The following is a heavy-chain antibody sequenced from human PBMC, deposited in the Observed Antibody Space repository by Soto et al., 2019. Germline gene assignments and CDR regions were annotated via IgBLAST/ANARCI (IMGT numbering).Heavy chain of an antibody. V-gene: IGHV3-72*01. Sequence: EVQLVESGGGLVQPGGSLRLSGAASGFTFSDRFMDWVRQAPGKGLEWVGRTGNKANSYTTEYAASVKGRFTISRDDSKNLLYLQMNSLKIDDTAVFYCARVYSYGYGDNFDYWGQGTLVTVSS. CDR2: TGNKANSYTT. J-gene: IGHJ4*02. CDR3: ARVYSYGYGDNFDY. CDR1: GFTFSDRF. D-gene: IGHD5-18*01.